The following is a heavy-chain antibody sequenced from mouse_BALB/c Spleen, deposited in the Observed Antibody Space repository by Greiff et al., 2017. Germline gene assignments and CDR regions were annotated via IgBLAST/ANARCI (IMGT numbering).Heavy chain of an antibody. J-gene: IGHJ4*01. CDR3: ARPLYGNYVGYAMDY. V-gene: IGHV5-17*02. Sequence: EVQLVESGGGLVQPGGSRKLSCAASGFTFSSFGMHWVRQAPEKGLEWVAYISSGSSTIYYADTVKGRFTISRDNPKNTLFLQMTSLRSEDTAMYYCARPLYGNYVGYAMDYWGQGTSVTVSS. D-gene: IGHD2-10*02. CDR2: ISSGSSTI. CDR1: GFTFSSFG.